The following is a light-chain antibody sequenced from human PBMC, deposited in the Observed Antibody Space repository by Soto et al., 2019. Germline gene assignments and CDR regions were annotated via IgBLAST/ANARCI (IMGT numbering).Light chain of an antibody. V-gene: IGLV1-44*01. CDR1: SSNIGSNT. J-gene: IGLJ2*01. CDR3: EGLDDSLEGRV. CDR2: GQN. Sequence: QSVLTKPPSASGTPGQRVPVSCSESSSNIGSNTVNWYQQRPGSDPKLLICGQNQRPSGVPDRLSGSKSGTSDSLARRGLQSDEEAGYYCEGLDDSLEGRVSGGGTKL.